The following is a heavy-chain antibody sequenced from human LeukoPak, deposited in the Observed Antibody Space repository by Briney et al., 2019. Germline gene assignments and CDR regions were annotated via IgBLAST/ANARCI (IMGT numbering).Heavy chain of an antibody. D-gene: IGHD3-16*01. CDR3: AKVLPGGEDAFDI. V-gene: IGHV3-48*04. Sequence: GGSLRLSCAASGLTFTKAWMTWVRQAPGKGLEWVSYISSSSSTIYYADSVKGRFTISRDNAKNSLYLQMNSLRAEDTALYYCAKVLPGGEDAFDIWGQGTMVTVSS. CDR2: ISSSSSTI. CDR1: GLTFTKAW. J-gene: IGHJ3*02.